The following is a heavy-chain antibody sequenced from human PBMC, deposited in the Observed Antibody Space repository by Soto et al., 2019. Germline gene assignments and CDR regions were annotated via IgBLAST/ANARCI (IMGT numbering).Heavy chain of an antibody. J-gene: IGHJ6*02. CDR1: GFTVSGNY. V-gene: IGHV3-53*01. CDR2: LYSGGST. Sequence: GGSLRLSCAASGFTVSGNYMSWVRQAPGKGLDWVSALYSGGSTYYADSVKGRFTISRDNSNNTLYPQMNSLRAEDTAVYYCARDGRLYFDFWNPLAGMDVWGQGTTVTVSS. CDR3: ARDGRLYFDFWNPLAGMDV. D-gene: IGHD3-3*01.